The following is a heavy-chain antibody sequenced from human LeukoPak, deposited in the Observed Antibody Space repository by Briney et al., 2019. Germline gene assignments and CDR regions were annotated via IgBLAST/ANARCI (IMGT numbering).Heavy chain of an antibody. CDR1: AFTFSSYG. V-gene: IGHV3-30*02. CDR2: IRYDGSNL. Sequence: SGGSLRLSCAAYAFTFSSYGMQWVRKAPGKGLEWVAFIRYDGSNLYYADSVKGRFTISRDTSKNTLYLHMNSLRVEDTAVYYCAKDRGMTTVNAYYFDYWGQGTLVTVSS. CDR3: AKDRGMTTVNAYYFDY. J-gene: IGHJ4*02. D-gene: IGHD4-17*01.